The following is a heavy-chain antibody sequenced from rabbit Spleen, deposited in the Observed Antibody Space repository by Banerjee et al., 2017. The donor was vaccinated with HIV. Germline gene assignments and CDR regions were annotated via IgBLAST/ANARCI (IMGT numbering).Heavy chain of an antibody. D-gene: IGHD4-1*01. CDR2: ISAGSSGST. J-gene: IGHJ4*01. V-gene: IGHV1S45*01. CDR1: GVSFSDKDV. Sequence: QQQLVESGGGLVKPEGSLTLTCKASGVSFSDKDVMCWVRQAPGKGLEWIACISAGSSGSTYYASWAKGRFTISKTSSTTVTLQMTSLTAADTAAYFCARDGYSRGWGIILYYFNLWGPGTLVTVS. CDR3: ARDGYSRGWGIILYYFNL.